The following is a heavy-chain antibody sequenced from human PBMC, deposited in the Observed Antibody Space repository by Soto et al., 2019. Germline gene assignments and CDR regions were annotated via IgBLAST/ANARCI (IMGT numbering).Heavy chain of an antibody. V-gene: IGHV1-69*12. D-gene: IGHD4-17*01. J-gene: IGHJ2*01. CDR2: IIPIFGTA. CDR3: ASDYGGESRDWYFDL. Sequence: QVQLVQSGAEVKKPGSSVKVSCKASGGTFSSYAISWVRQAPGQGLEWMGGIIPIFGTANYAQKFQGRVTITADESTITAHMELSSLRSEDTAVYYCASDYGGESRDWYFDLWGRGTLVTVSS. CDR1: GGTFSSYA.